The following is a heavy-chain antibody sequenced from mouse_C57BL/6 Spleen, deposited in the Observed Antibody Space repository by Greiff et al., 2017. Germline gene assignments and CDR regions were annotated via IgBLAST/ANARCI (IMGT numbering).Heavy chain of an antibody. CDR2: IWSGGST. J-gene: IGHJ4*01. Sequence: QVQLKQSGPGLVQPSQSLSITCTVSGFSLTSYGVHWVRQSPGTGLEWLGVIWSGGSTDYNAAFISRLSISKDNSKSQVFFKMNSLQADDTAIYYCARKWGAYYYGSSYEGMDYWGQGTSVTVSS. CDR1: GFSLTSYG. CDR3: ARKWGAYYYGSSYEGMDY. D-gene: IGHD1-1*01. V-gene: IGHV2-2*01.